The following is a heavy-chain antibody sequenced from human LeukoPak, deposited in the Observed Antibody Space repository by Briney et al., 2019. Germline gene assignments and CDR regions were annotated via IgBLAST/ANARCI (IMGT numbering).Heavy chain of an antibody. CDR3: ARGGRKAVAGTPNWFDP. CDR2: ISSSSSTI. Sequence: GGSLRLSCAASGFTFSSYSMNWVRQAPGKGLEWVSYISSSSSTIYYADSVKGRFTISRDNAKNSLYLQMNSLRAEHTAVYYCARGGRKAVAGTPNWFDPWGQGTLVTVSS. D-gene: IGHD6-19*01. CDR1: GFTFSSYS. V-gene: IGHV3-48*01. J-gene: IGHJ5*02.